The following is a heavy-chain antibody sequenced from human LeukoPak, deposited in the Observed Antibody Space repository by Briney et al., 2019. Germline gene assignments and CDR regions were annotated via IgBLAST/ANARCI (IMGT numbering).Heavy chain of an antibody. CDR2: IYYSGST. CDR3: ARQEWELDAFDI. J-gene: IGHJ3*02. V-gene: IGHV4-39*01. Sequence: SETLSLTCTVSGGSISSSSYYWGWIRQPPGRGLEWIGSIYYSGSTYYNPSLKSRVTISVDTSKNQFSLKLSSVTAADTAVYYCARQEWELDAFDIWGQGTMVTVSS. D-gene: IGHD1-26*01. CDR1: GGSISSSSYY.